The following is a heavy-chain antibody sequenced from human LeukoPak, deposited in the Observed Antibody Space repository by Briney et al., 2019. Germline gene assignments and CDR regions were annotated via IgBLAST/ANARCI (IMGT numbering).Heavy chain of an antibody. V-gene: IGHV4-4*07. CDR1: GGSISSYY. CDR2: IYTSGST. Sequence: PSETLSLTCTVSGGSISSYYWSWIRQPAGKGLEWIGRIYTSGSTNYNPSLKSRVTMSVDTSKNQFSLKLSSVTAADTAVYYCARSSRMTTKIPCPLDVWGKGTTVTVSS. D-gene: IGHD4-11*01. J-gene: IGHJ6*04. CDR3: ARSSRMTTKIPCPLDV.